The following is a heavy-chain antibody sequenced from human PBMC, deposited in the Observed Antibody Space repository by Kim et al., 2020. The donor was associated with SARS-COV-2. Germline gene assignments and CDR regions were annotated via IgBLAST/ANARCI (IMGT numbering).Heavy chain of an antibody. D-gene: IGHD4-17*01. CDR3: ARDLTVTTRYYYYYYGMDV. Sequence: ASVKVSCKASGYTFTSYYMHWVRQAPGQGLEWMGIINPSGGSTSYAQKFQGRVTMTRDTSTSTVHMELSSLRSEDTAVYYCARDLTVTTRYYYYYYGMDVWGQGTTVTVSS. CDR2: INPSGGST. V-gene: IGHV1-46*03. J-gene: IGHJ6*02. CDR1: GYTFTSYY.